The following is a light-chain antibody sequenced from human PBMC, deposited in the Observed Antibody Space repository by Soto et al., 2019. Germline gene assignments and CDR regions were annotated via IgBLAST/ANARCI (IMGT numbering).Light chain of an antibody. V-gene: IGKV3-15*01. CDR1: ETVATN. CDR3: QQYGSSPQLT. CDR2: GAS. J-gene: IGKJ4*01. Sequence: VMTQSPATLSVSPGERATLSCWASETVATNLAWYQQKPGQAPRLLISGASTRAAGISDRFSGSGSGTEFTLTISRLEPEDFAVYYCQQYGSSPQLTFGGGTKVDIK.